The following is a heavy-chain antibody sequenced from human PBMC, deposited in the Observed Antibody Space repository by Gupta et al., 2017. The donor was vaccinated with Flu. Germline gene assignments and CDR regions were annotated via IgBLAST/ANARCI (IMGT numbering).Heavy chain of an antibody. CDR3: AADKDCSGGRCTDSFDI. CDR1: A. Sequence: AVQWVRQARGQRLEWIGWIVVGSGNTNYAQKFQERVTITRDMSTSTAYMELSSLRSEDTAVYYCAADKDCSGGRCTDSFDIWGQGTMVTVSS. D-gene: IGHD2-15*01. CDR2: IVVGSGNT. V-gene: IGHV1-58*01. J-gene: IGHJ3*02.